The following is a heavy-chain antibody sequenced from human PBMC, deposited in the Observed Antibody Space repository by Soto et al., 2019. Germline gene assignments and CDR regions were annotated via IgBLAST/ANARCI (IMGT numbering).Heavy chain of an antibody. V-gene: IGHV4-4*07. Sequence: TLSLTCTVSGASISGFYWSWIRKSAGKGLEWIGRIYATGTTDYNPSLKSRVMMSVDTSKKQFSLKLRSVTAADTAVYYCVRDGTKTLRDWFDPWGQG. D-gene: IGHD1-1*01. J-gene: IGHJ5*02. CDR1: GASISGFY. CDR3: VRDGTKTLRDWFDP. CDR2: IYATGTT.